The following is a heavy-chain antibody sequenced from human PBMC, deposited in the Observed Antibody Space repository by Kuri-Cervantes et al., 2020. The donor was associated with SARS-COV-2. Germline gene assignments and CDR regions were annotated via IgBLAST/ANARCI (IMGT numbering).Heavy chain of an antibody. CDR3: AKDVNIVVVPAATFHYYYMDA. V-gene: IGHV3-30*02. CDR1: GFPFSSYG. Sequence: GESLKISCAASGFPFSSYGMHWVRQAPGKGLEWVAFIRYDGSNKYYADSVKGRFTISRDNSKNTLYLQMNSLRAEDTAVYYCAKDVNIVVVPAATFHYYYMDAWGKGTTVTVSS. CDR2: IRYDGSNK. J-gene: IGHJ6*03. D-gene: IGHD2-2*01.